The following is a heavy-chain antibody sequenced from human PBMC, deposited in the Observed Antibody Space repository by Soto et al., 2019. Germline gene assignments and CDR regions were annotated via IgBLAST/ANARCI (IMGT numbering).Heavy chain of an antibody. V-gene: IGHV1-69*13. D-gene: IGHD3-9*01. CDR3: ARDHRAYYDISTGTESGLDT. Sequence: SVKVSCKASGGTFSSYAISWVRQAPGQGLEWMGGIIPIFGTANYAQKFQGRVTITADESTSTAYMELSSLRSEDTAVYYCARDHRAYYDISTGTESGLDTWGKGTLVTVAS. CDR2: IIPIFGTA. J-gene: IGHJ5*02. CDR1: GGTFSSYA.